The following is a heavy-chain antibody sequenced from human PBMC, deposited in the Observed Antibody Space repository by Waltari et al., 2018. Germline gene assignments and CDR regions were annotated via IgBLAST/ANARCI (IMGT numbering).Heavy chain of an antibody. V-gene: IGHV1-8*01. CDR3: AGGVAQGVDY. D-gene: IGHD5-12*01. CDR2: MHANAGET. Sequence: QVQLVQSGAEVRKPGASVKVSCKASGYAFTSLDINWVRQATGQGFEWVGCMHANAGETGSEVKFRGRLSMTADTSTDTFYMELTRLQVEDTAVYYCAGGVAQGVDYWGQGTLVTVSS. CDR1: GYAFTSLD. J-gene: IGHJ4*02.